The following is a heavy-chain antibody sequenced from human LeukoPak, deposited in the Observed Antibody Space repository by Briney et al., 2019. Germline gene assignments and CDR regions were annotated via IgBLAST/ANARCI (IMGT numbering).Heavy chain of an antibody. CDR1: GGSVSSGSYY. D-gene: IGHD3-10*01. V-gene: IGHV4-61*01. CDR3: ARFGITVVRGGKYYFDY. Sequence: SETLSLTCTVSGGSVSSGSYYWSWIRQPPGKGLEWIGHIYYSGATKYNPSLKSRITISVDTSKNQFSLTLSSVTAADTAVYYCARFGITVVRGGKYYFDYWGQGTLVTVSS. J-gene: IGHJ4*02. CDR2: IYYSGAT.